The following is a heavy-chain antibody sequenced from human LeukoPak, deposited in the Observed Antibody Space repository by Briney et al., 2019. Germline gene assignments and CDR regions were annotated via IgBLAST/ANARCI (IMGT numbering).Heavy chain of an antibody. V-gene: IGHV3-48*03. CDR1: GFTFSSYE. D-gene: IGHD5-12*01. Sequence: GGSLRLSCAASGFTFSSYEMNWVRQAPGKGLEWVSYISSGGSTIYYADSVKGRFTISRDNAKNSLYLQMNSLRAEDTAVYYCASALVATTLQLDYWGQGTLVTVSS. J-gene: IGHJ4*02. CDR3: ASALVATTLQLDY. CDR2: ISSGGSTI.